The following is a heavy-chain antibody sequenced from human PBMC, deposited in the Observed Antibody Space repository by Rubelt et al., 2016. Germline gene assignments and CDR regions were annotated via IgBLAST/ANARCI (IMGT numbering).Heavy chain of an antibody. J-gene: IGHJ1*01. D-gene: IGHD3-16*02. V-gene: IGHV4-39*07. CDR3: ARGRYDYVWGSYRPIEYFQH. Sequence: AGIYYSGSTYYNPSLKSRVTISVDTSKNQFSLKLSSVTAADTAVYYCARGRYDYVWGSYRPIEYFQHWGQGTLVTVSS. CDR2: IYYSGST.